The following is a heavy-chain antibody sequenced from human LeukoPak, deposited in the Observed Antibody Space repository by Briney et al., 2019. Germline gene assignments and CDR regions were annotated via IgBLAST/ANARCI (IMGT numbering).Heavy chain of an antibody. CDR1: GLTFSSYP. J-gene: IGHJ4*02. CDR2: IGGNGGDT. Sequence: GSLRLSCAASGLTFSSYPMSWVRQAPGKGLVWVSRIGGNGGDTHNADSVKGRFTVSRDNSKNTLFLQMDSLRVEDTAVYYCAKGTFSATGPEYWGQGTLVTVSS. CDR3: AKGTFSATGPEY. V-gene: IGHV3-23*01. D-gene: IGHD6-13*01.